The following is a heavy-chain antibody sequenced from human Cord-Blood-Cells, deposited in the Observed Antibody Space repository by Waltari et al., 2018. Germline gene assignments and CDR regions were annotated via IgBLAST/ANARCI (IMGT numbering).Heavy chain of an antibody. CDR3: AKSPGAMAFDI. J-gene: IGHJ3*02. CDR1: GFPFCSYA. Sequence: EVQLVESGGGLVQPGGSLRLSCAASGFPFCSYAMSWARQAPGKGVEWVSAMSGSGVNRYYADSVKGRFTIARDKSKNTLYLQVNSLRAEDTAVYYCAKSPGAMAFDIWGQGTMVTVSS. V-gene: IGHV3-23*04. D-gene: IGHD3-10*01. CDR2: MSGSGVNR.